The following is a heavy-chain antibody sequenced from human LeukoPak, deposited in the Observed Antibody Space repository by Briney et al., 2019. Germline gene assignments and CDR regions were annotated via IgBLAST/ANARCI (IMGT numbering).Heavy chain of an antibody. Sequence: GGSLRLSCAASGFTFTNNFMSWVRQVPGKGLEWVAFIRYDGSNKYYADSVKGRFTSSRDNSKNTLYLQMNSLRAEATAVYYCARVPYGDLRYYYYYMDVWGKGTAVTISS. V-gene: IGHV3-30*02. J-gene: IGHJ6*03. CDR2: IRYDGSNK. D-gene: IGHD4-17*01. CDR1: GFTFTNNF. CDR3: ARVPYGDLRYYYYYMDV.